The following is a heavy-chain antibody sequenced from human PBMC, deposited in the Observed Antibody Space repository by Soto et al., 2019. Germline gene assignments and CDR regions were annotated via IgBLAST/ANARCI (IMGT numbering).Heavy chain of an antibody. CDR2: VSYSGST. CDR1: GGSISSSGSC. CDR3: WVRDYGSGSYYPDDAFDI. D-gene: IGHD3-10*01. J-gene: IGHJ3*02. V-gene: IGHV4-39*07. Sequence: PSETLSLTCTVSGGSISSSGSCWGWIRQPPGKGLEWTATVSYSGSTDYDPSLKSRVTISVDTSKNQFSLKLSSVTAADTAVYYFWVRDYGSGSYYPDDAFDIWGQGTMVTVSS.